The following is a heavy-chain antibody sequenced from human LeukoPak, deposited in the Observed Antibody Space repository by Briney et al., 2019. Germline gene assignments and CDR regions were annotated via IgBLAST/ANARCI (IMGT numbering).Heavy chain of an antibody. D-gene: IGHD1-1*01. V-gene: IGHV4-38-2*02. CDR2: IYHSGST. Sequence: SETLSLTCTVSGGSVSDYYWSWIRQSPGKGLEWIGSIYHSGSTYYNPSLKSRVTIPVDTSKNQFSLKLSSVTAADTAVYYCARDGTGLYYYYMDVWGKGTTVTVSS. CDR1: GGSVSDYY. CDR3: ARDGTGLYYYYMDV. J-gene: IGHJ6*03.